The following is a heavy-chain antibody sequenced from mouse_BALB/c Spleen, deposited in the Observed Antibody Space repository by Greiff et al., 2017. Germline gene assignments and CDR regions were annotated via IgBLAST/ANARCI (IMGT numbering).Heavy chain of an antibody. CDR3: ARSVRPYYYAMDY. J-gene: IGHJ4*01. CDR2: INPSTGYT. Sequence: VQLQESGAELAKPGASVKMSCKASGYTFTSYWMHWVKQRPGQGLEWIGYINPSTGYTEYNQKFKDKATLTADKSSSTAYMQLSSLTSEDSAVYYCARSVRPYYYAMDYWGQGTSVTVSS. CDR1: GYTFTSYW. V-gene: IGHV1-7*01. D-gene: IGHD2-14*01.